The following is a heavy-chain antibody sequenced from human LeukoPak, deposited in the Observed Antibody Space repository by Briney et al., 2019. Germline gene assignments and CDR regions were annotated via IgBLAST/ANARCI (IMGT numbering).Heavy chain of an antibody. V-gene: IGHV3-74*01. J-gene: IGHJ4*02. CDR3: ARGVAVAAFDY. Sequence: QPGGSLRLSCAASGFTFSSYWMHWVRQAPGEGLVWVSRIYSDGITTTYADSVKGRFTVSRDNAKNTLYPQMNGLRAEDTAVYYCARGVAVAAFDYWGQGTLVTVSS. D-gene: IGHD6-19*01. CDR1: GFTFSSYW. CDR2: IYSDGITT.